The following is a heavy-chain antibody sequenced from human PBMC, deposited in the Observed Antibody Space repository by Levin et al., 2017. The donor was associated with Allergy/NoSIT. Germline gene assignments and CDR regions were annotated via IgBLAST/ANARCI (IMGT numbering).Heavy chain of an antibody. V-gene: IGHV4-61*01. CDR1: GGSVSSGPYY. CDR3: ARNRIIVSGGNDYYYGMDV. J-gene: IGHJ6*02. Sequence: SCSVSGGSVSSGPYYWSWIRRPPGKELEWIGYINYRGVTKYNPSLQSRVTISVDTSKTAFSLKVTSVTAADTAVYYCARNRIIVSGGNDYYYGMDVWGQGTTVTVSS. CDR2: INYRGVT. D-gene: IGHD5/OR15-5a*01.